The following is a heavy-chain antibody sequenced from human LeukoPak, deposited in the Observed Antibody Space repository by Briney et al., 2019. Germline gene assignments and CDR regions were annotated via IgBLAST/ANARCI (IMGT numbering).Heavy chain of an antibody. V-gene: IGHV3-74*01. CDR2: INGDGSST. J-gene: IGHJ4*02. Sequence: GGSLRLSCAASGFIFCSYWMHWIRQAPGKGLVWLSRINGDGSSTTYADSVKGRFTISRDNAKNTLYLQMNSLRAEDTAVYYCARVGCSGGSCRYGNYFDYWGQGTLVTVSS. CDR1: GFIFCSYW. CDR3: ARVGCSGGSCRYGNYFDY. D-gene: IGHD2-15*01.